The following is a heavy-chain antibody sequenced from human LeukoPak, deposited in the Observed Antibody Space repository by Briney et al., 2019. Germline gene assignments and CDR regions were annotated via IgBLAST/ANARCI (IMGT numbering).Heavy chain of an antibody. CDR3: AGFIEVVVAATS. V-gene: IGHV4-39*01. CDR2: IYYSGST. CDR1: GGSICSSSYY. J-gene: IGHJ4*02. Sequence: PSETLSLTCTVSGGSICSSSYYCGSIRQPPGKGLEWIGSIYYSGSTYYNPSLKSQVTISVDTSNNQFSLKLSSVTAADTAVYCSAGFIEVVVAATSWGQGTLVTVSP. D-gene: IGHD2-15*01.